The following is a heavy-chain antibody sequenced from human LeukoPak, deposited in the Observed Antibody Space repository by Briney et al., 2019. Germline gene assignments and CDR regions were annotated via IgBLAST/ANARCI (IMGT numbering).Heavy chain of an antibody. CDR1: GFTFSSYS. V-gene: IGHV3-21*01. CDR2: ITSSSSHI. J-gene: IGHJ5*02. D-gene: IGHD6-6*01. Sequence: PGGSLRLSCAASGFTFSSYSMNWVRQAPGKGLEWVSSITSSSSHIFYADSVMDRLTISRDNAKKSLYLQMNSLRAEDTAVYYCASSRASRPDWFDPWGQGTLVTVSS. CDR3: ASSRASRPDWFDP.